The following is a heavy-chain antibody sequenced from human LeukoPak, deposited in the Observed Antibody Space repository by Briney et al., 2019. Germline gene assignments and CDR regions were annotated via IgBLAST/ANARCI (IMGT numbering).Heavy chain of an antibody. V-gene: IGHV4-30-2*01. CDR3: ARWRGYASDWSGPFDD. CDR2: IYHSGST. J-gene: IGHJ4*02. Sequence: SQTLSLTCAVSGASISSGGYSWSWIRQPPGKGLEWIGYIYHSGSTYYNPSLKSRVTISVDRSKNQFSLKLSSVTAADTAVYYCARWRGYASDWSGPFDDWGQGALVTVSS. D-gene: IGHD6-19*01. CDR1: GASISSGGYS.